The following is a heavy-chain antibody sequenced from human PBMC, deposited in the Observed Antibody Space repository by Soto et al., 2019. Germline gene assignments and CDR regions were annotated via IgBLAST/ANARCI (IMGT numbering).Heavy chain of an antibody. CDR3: ARRVFP. V-gene: IGHV4-31*03. Sequence: QVQLQESGPGLVKPSQTLSLTCTVSGGSISSGGYYWNWIRQHPGKGLAWIGYIYYIGCTYYNQSLKRRVTISLISSNSPVSLVLCSVTAADTGVYYSARRVFPFGHGTLVTVSS. CDR2: IYYIGCT. J-gene: IGHJ5*02. CDR1: GGSISSGGYY.